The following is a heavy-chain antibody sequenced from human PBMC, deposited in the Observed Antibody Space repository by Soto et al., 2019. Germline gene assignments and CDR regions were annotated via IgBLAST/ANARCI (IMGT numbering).Heavy chain of an antibody. D-gene: IGHD3-10*01. Sequence: GPSVKVSCKASGYTFTSYGISWVRQAPGQGLEWMGWISAYNGNTNYAQKLQGRVTMTTDTSTSTAYMELRSLRSDDTAVYYCARDFMVRGVIIVPDLFSFDYWGQGTLVTVSS. CDR3: ARDFMVRGVIIVPDLFSFDY. CDR2: ISAYNGNT. V-gene: IGHV1-18*01. CDR1: GYTFTSYG. J-gene: IGHJ4*02.